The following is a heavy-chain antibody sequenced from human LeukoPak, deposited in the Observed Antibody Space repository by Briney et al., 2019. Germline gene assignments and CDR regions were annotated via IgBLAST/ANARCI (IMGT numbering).Heavy chain of an antibody. V-gene: IGHV3-7*03. CDR2: MKHDGSEK. Sequence: GGSLRLSCAASGFTFSSYWMSWVRQAPGKGLEWVANMKHDGSEKYYVDSVKGRFTISRDNAKNSLYLQMNSLRVEDTAVYYCARRVAFGEYFEYWGQGTLVTVSS. CDR1: GFTFSSYW. J-gene: IGHJ4*02. CDR3: ARRVAFGEYFEY. D-gene: IGHD3-10*01.